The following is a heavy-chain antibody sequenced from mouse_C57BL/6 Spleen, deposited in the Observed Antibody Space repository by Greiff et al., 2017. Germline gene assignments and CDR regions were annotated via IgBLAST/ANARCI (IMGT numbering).Heavy chain of an antibody. J-gene: IGHJ4*01. CDR2: ISSGSSTI. Sequence: EVQVVESGGGLVKPGGSLKLSCAASGFTFSDYGMHWVRQAPEKGLEWVAYISSGSSTIYYADTVKGRFPISRDHAKNTLFLQMTSLRSEDTAMYYCARSRSNYEYYAMDYWGQGTSVTVSS. CDR3: ARSRSNYEYYAMDY. CDR1: GFTFSDYG. D-gene: IGHD2-5*01. V-gene: IGHV5-17*01.